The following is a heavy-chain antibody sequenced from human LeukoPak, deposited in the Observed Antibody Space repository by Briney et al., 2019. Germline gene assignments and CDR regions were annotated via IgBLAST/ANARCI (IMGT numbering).Heavy chain of an antibody. CDR1: GFTFCSYG. J-gene: IGHJ6*02. CDR2: ISYDGSDK. CDR3: VKDGLPGYGMDV. Sequence: PGRSLRLSCAASGFTFCSYGMHWVRRAPGKGLEWVAIISYDGSDKNYADSVKGRFTISRDNSKNTLYLQMNSLRSEDTAVYHCVKDGLPGYGMDVWGQGTTVTVSS. D-gene: IGHD3/OR15-3a*01. V-gene: IGHV3-30*18.